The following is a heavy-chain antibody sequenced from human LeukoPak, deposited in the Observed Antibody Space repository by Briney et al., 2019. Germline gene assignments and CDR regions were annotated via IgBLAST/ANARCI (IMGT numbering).Heavy chain of an antibody. D-gene: IGHD6-13*01. CDR1: GGSFSGYY. J-gene: IGHJ4*02. CDR3: ARGIGPTGYSSSWYHDY. Sequence: SETLSLTCAVYGGSFSGYYWSWIRQPPGKGLEWLGEVNHSGSTNYNPSLKSRVTISVDTSKNQFSLKLSSVTAADTAVYYCARGIGPTGYSSSWYHDYWGQGTLVTVSS. CDR2: VNHSGST. V-gene: IGHV4-34*01.